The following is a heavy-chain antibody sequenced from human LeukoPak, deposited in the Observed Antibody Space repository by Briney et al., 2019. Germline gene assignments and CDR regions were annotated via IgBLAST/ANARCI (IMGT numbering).Heavy chain of an antibody. CDR3: ARDQSSLYHYYMDV. V-gene: IGHV4-39*07. CDR2: IYYTGST. J-gene: IGHJ6*03. Sequence: PSETLSLTCTVSGASISSSRYYWGWIRQPPEKGLEWIGSIYYTGSTYYNPPLKSRITISADTSKNQFSLRLTSVTAADTAVYYCARDQSSLYHYYMDVWGKGTTVTASS. D-gene: IGHD2/OR15-2a*01. CDR1: GASISSSRYY.